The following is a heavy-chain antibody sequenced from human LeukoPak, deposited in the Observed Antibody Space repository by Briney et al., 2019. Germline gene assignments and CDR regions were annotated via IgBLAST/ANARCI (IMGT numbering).Heavy chain of an antibody. Sequence: GGSLRLSCAASGFTFSNAWMSWVRQAPGKGLEWVGRIKSKTDGVTTDYAAPVKGRFTISRDDSKNTLYLQMNSLKTEDTAVYYCTALPYCSGGSCYTKWFDPWGQGTLVTVSS. CDR2: IKSKTDGVTT. J-gene: IGHJ5*02. D-gene: IGHD2-15*01. CDR1: GFTFSNAW. V-gene: IGHV3-15*01. CDR3: TALPYCSGGSCYTKWFDP.